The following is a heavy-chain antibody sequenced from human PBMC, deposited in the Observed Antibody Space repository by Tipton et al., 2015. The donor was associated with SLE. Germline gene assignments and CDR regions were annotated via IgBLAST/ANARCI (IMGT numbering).Heavy chain of an antibody. CDR1: GYSFTRFA. Sequence: QLVQSGPEVKKPGASVRVSCKTSGYSFTRFAISWVRQAPGQGLEWMGWISAYNGNTNYAQKFQGRVTMTTDTSTSTAYMELRSLRSDDTAVYYCAIGVAGTLFFDYWGQGTLVTVSS. D-gene: IGHD6-19*01. V-gene: IGHV1-18*01. CDR2: ISAYNGNT. CDR3: AIGVAGTLFFDY. J-gene: IGHJ4*02.